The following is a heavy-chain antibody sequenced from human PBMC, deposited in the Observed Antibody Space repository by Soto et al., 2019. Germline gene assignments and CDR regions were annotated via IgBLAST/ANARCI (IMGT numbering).Heavy chain of an antibody. J-gene: IGHJ4*02. CDR2: IYYSGTT. CDR3: ARDQGYCDGGSCYVFDS. CDR1: GGSISSSNW. D-gene: IGHD2-15*01. Sequence: LSLTCAVSGGSISSSNWWSWVRQPPGKGLEWIGEIYYSGTTKYNPSLKSRVTISVDKSKNQFSLKLYSVTAADTAVYYCARDQGYCDGGSCYVFDSWGQGTLVTVSS. V-gene: IGHV4-4*02.